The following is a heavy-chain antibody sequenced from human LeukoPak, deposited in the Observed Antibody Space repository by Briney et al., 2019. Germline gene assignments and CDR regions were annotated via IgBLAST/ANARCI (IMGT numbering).Heavy chain of an antibody. V-gene: IGHV4-34*01. CDR2: INHSGST. CDR1: SASLSGYY. Sequence: SETLSLTCAVYSASLSGYYWSWIRQPPGKGLEWIGEINHSGSTDYNPSLKSRVTISVDTSMNHFSLGLSSVTAADTAVYYCARGRVAATSVTSYWGQGTLVTVSS. J-gene: IGHJ4*02. D-gene: IGHD2-15*01. CDR3: ARGRVAATSVTSY.